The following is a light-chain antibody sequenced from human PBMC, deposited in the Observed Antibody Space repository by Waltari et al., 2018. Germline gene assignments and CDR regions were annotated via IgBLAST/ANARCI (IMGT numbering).Light chain of an antibody. CDR2: ENK. CDR1: NSHIGINY. V-gene: IGLV1-51*02. J-gene: IGLJ3*02. CDR3: GTWDNSLSAWV. Sequence: QSVLTQPPSVSATPGQRVTISCSGSNSHIGINYISWYQQLPRTAPKLLIYENKKRPTGVPDRFSGSKSGTSATLGITGLQTEDEADYYCGTWDNSLSAWVFGGGTKLTVL.